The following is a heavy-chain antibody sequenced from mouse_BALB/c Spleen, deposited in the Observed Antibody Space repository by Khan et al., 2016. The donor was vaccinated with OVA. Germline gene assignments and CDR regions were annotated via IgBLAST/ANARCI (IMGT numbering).Heavy chain of an antibody. CDR2: INPNNGGT. J-gene: IGHJ3*01. D-gene: IGHD1-1*02. V-gene: IGHV1S81*02. Sequence: VQLQQSGAELVKPGASVRLSCKASGYTFTSYYLYWVKQRPGQGLEWIGDINPNNGGTNFNEKFKSKATLTVDKSSSTAYMQLSSLTAEDSAVYYCTRSGYGAFAYWGQGTLVTVSA. CDR3: TRSGYGAFAY. CDR1: GYTFTSYY.